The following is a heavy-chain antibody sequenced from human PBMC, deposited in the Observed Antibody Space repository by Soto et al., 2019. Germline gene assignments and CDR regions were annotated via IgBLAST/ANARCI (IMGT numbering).Heavy chain of an antibody. V-gene: IGHV3-9*01. CDR1: GFTFDDYA. Sequence: EVQLVESGGGLVQPGRSLRLSCAASGFTFDDYAMHWVRQAPGKGLEWVSGISWNSGSIGYADSVKGRFTISRDNAKNSLYLQMNSLRAEDTALYYCAKGRLTFGDAFDIWGQGTMVTVSS. CDR2: ISWNSGSI. CDR3: AKGRLTFGDAFDI. D-gene: IGHD3-16*01. J-gene: IGHJ3*02.